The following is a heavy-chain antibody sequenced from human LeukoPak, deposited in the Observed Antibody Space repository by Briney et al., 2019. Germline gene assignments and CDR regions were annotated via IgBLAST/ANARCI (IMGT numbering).Heavy chain of an antibody. CDR1: GYTFTGYY. D-gene: IGHD4-23*01. J-gene: IGHJ4*02. CDR3: ARDFYGGNSLYYFDY. Sequence: GASVKVSCKASGYTFTGYYMHWVRQAPGQGLEWMGWINPNRGGTNYAQKFQGRVTMTRDTSISTAYMELSRLRSDDTAVYYCARDFYGGNSLYYFDYWGQGTLVTVSS. V-gene: IGHV1-2*02. CDR2: INPNRGGT.